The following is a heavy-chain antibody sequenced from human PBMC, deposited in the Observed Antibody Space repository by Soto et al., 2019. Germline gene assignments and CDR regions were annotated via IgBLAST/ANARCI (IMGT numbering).Heavy chain of an antibody. J-gene: IGHJ6*03. Sequence: ASVKVSCKASGYTFTSYGLSWVRQAPGQGLERMGWISAYNGNTNYAQKLQGRVTMTTDTSTSTAYMELRSLRSDDTAVYYCARDLWDLLERRKGYYYYYYMDVWGKGTTVTVSS. CDR2: ISAYNGNT. D-gene: IGHD1-1*01. V-gene: IGHV1-18*01. CDR1: GYTFTSYG. CDR3: ARDLWDLLERRKGYYYYYYMDV.